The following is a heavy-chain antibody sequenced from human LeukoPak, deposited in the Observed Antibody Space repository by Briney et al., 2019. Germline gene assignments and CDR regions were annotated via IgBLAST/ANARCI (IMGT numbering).Heavy chain of an antibody. J-gene: IGHJ3*02. V-gene: IGHV4-59*01. Sequence: SETLSLTCTVSGGSISSYYWSWIRQPPEKGLEWIGYIYYSGSTNYNPSLKSRVTISVDTSKNQFSLKLSSVTAADTAVYYCASLKVRGVIDAFDIWGQGTMVTVSS. CDR1: GGSISSYY. D-gene: IGHD3-10*01. CDR3: ASLKVRGVIDAFDI. CDR2: IYYSGST.